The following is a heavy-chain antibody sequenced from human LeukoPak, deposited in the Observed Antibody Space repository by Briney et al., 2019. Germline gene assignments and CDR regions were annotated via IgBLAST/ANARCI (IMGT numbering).Heavy chain of an antibody. D-gene: IGHD2-2*01. Sequence: GGSLRLSCAASGFTFSNAWMSWVRQAPGKGLEWVGRIKSKTDGGTTDYAAPVEGRFTISRDDSKNTLYLQMNSLKTEDTAVYYCTTEEIVVVPAAIVEWFDPWGQGTLVTVSS. J-gene: IGHJ5*02. CDR2: IKSKTDGGTT. V-gene: IGHV3-15*01. CDR3: TTEEIVVVPAAIVEWFDP. CDR1: GFTFSNAW.